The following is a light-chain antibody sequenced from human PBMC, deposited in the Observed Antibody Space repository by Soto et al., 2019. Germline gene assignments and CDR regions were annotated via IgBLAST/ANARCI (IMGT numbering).Light chain of an antibody. CDR3: AAWDDSLSSPV. J-gene: IGLJ3*02. CDR1: SSNIGADFD. Sequence: QSVLTQPPSVSGAPGQTVTISCTGSSSNIGADFDVHWYQHLPGTAPKLLISRNDNRPSGVPDRFSGSKSGTSASLAITGLQVEDEGDYYCAAWDDSLSSPVFGGGTKLTVL. V-gene: IGLV1-40*01. CDR2: RND.